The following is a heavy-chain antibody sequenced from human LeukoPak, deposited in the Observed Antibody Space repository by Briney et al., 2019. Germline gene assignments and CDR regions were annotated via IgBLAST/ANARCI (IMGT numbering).Heavy chain of an antibody. V-gene: IGHV4-38-2*01. D-gene: IGHD3-16*01. CDR1: GYSISSGYY. CDR3: AHDLIRGRWFDP. CDR2: IYHSGST. Sequence: PSETLSLTCAVSGYSISSGYYWGWIRQPPGKGLEWIGSIYHSGSTYYNPSLKSRVTISVDTSKNQYSLKLSSVTAADTAVYYCAHDLIRGRWFDPWCQGTLVTVSS. J-gene: IGHJ5*02.